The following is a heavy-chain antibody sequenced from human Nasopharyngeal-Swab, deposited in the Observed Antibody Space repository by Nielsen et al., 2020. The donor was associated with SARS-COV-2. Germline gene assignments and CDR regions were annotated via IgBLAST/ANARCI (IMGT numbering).Heavy chain of an antibody. V-gene: IGHV3-30-3*01. J-gene: IGHJ6*02. D-gene: IGHD6-19*01. CDR1: GFTFSSYA. CDR3: ARDGAVAGKNYYYYSMDV. CDR2: ISYDGSNK. Sequence: GESLKISCAASGFTFSSYAMHWVRQAPGKGLEWVAVISYDGSNKYYADSVKGRFTISRDNSKNTLYLQMNSLRAEDTAVYYCARDGAVAGKNYYYYSMDVWGQGTTVTVSS.